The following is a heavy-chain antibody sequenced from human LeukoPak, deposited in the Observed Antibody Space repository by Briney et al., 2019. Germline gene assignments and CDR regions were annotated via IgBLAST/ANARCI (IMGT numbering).Heavy chain of an antibody. CDR2: IQSITDGGTT. V-gene: IGHV3-15*01. Sequence: GGPLRRSCASSGITFSNSWMTWGREARGGGLEGVVRIQSITDGGTTDYAAPVKGRFTISRDDSKNTLYLQINSLKTEDTAVYYCRTDRRYDSSFDYWGQGTLVTVSS. J-gene: IGHJ4*02. CDR3: RTDRRYDSSFDY. D-gene: IGHD3-22*01. CDR1: GITFSNSW.